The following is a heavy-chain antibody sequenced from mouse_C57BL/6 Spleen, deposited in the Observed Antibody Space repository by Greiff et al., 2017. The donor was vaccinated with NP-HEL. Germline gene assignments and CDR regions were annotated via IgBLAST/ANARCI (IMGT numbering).Heavy chain of an antibody. Sequence: QVQLQQPGAELVMPGASVKLSCKASGYTFTSYWMHWVKQRPGQGLEWIGEIDPSDSYTNYNQKFKGKSTLTVDKSSSTAYMQLSSLTSEDSAVYYCARRLVYFDYWGQGTTLTVSS. D-gene: IGHD4-1*01. J-gene: IGHJ2*01. CDR1: GYTFTSYW. CDR2: IDPSDSYT. V-gene: IGHV1-69*01. CDR3: ARRLVYFDY.